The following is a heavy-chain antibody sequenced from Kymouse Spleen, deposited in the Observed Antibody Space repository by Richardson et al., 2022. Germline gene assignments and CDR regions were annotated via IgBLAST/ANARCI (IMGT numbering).Heavy chain of an antibody. J-gene: IGHJ5*02. Sequence: QVQLVESGGGVVQPGRSLRLSCAASGFTFSSYGMHWVRQAPGKGLEWVAVIWYDGSNKYYADSVKGRFTISRDNSKNTLYLQMNSLRAEDTAVYYCARDRNYDILTGYHNWFDPWGQGTLVTVSS. CDR2: IWYDGSNK. D-gene: IGHD3-9*01. CDR3: ARDRNYDILTGYHNWFDP. CDR1: GFTFSSYG. V-gene: IGHV3-33*01.